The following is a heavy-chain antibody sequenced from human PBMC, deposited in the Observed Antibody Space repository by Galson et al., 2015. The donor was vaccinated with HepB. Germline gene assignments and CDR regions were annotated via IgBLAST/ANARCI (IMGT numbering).Heavy chain of an antibody. CDR1: GFTFSSYA. J-gene: IGHJ4*02. D-gene: IGHD5-18*01. Sequence: SLRLSCAASGFTFSSYAMHWVRQAPGKGLEWVAVISYDGSNKYYADSMKGRFTISRDNSKNTLYLQMNSLRAEDTAVYYCVGNSYGLFDYWGQATLVTVSS. CDR3: VGNSYGLFDY. V-gene: IGHV3-30-3*01. CDR2: ISYDGSNK.